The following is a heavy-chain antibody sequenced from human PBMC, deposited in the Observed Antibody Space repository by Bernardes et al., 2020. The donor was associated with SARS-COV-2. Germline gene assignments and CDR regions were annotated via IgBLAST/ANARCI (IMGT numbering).Heavy chain of an antibody. CDR2: IYYSGST. V-gene: IGHV4-59*01. CDR1: GGSISSYY. Sequence: SETLSLTCTVSGGSISSYYWSWIRQPPGKGLEWIGYIYYSGSTNYNPSLKSRVTISVDTSKNQFSLKLSSVTAADTAVYYCARANYYYYMDVWGKGTTVTVSS. J-gene: IGHJ6*03. CDR3: ARANYYYYMDV.